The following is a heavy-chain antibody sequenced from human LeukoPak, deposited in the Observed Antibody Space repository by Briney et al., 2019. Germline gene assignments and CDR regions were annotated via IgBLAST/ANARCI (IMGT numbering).Heavy chain of an antibody. CDR1: GNSISSGSYY. J-gene: IGHJ4*02. D-gene: IGHD6-13*01. CDR2: IYTSGST. V-gene: IGHV4-61*02. Sequence: SETLSLTCTVSGNSISSGSYYWNWIRQPAGKGLEWIGRIYTSGSTNYNPSLKSRVTMSVDTSKIQFSLKLSSVTAADTAVYYCARDQAGTRVFDYWGQGTLVTVSS. CDR3: ARDQAGTRVFDY.